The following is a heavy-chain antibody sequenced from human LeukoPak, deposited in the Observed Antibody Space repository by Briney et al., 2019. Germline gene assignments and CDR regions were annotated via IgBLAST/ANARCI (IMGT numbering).Heavy chain of an antibody. Sequence: GGSLRLSCAASGFTFDDYAMHWVRQAPGKGLEWVSGISWNSGSIGYADSVKGRFTISRDNAKNSLYLQMNSLRAEDTALYYCAKDLPIHIWGQGTMVTVSS. CDR3: AKDLPIHI. V-gene: IGHV3-9*01. J-gene: IGHJ3*02. CDR1: GFTFDDYA. CDR2: ISWNSGSI.